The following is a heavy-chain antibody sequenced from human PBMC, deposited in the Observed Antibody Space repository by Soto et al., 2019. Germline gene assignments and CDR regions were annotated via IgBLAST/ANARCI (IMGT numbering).Heavy chain of an antibody. V-gene: IGHV3-30-3*01. Sequence: PGGSLRLSCAASGFTFSSYAMHWVRQAPGKGLEWVAVISYDGSNKYYADSVKGRFTISRDNSKNTLYLQMNSLRAEDTAVYYCARDYLGIVDDVSDIWGQGTLDTVSS. CDR1: GFTFSSYA. J-gene: IGHJ3*02. D-gene: IGHD3-22*01. CDR2: ISYDGSNK. CDR3: ARDYLGIVDDVSDI.